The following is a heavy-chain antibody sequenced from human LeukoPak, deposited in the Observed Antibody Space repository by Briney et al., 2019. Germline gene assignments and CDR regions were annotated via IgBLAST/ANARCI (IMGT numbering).Heavy chain of an antibody. V-gene: IGHV3-74*01. J-gene: IGHJ4*02. Sequence: GGSLGLSCAASGFTFSSYWMHWVRQAPGKGLVWVSRINSDGSSTNYADSVKGRFTISRDNAKNTLYLQMNSLRAEDTAVYYCASSPYQKGYWGQGTLVTVSS. CDR3: ASSPYQKGY. CDR1: GFTFSSYW. CDR2: INSDGSST.